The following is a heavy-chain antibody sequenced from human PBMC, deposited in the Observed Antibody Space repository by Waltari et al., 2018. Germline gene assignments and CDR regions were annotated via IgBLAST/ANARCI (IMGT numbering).Heavy chain of an antibody. J-gene: IGHJ5*02. CDR2: ISSKSTYI. Sequence: QLVESGGGLVKPGSSLRLSCAASGFSFSASSMHWLRRAPGKGLEWVSSISSKSTYIYYADSVRGRFSISRDNAENSLFLQMNNLRGEDTAVYYCARDTIFYGSGSYDPWGQGTRVTVSS. V-gene: IGHV3-21*01. CDR3: ARDTIFYGSGSYDP. CDR1: GFSFSASS. D-gene: IGHD3-10*01.